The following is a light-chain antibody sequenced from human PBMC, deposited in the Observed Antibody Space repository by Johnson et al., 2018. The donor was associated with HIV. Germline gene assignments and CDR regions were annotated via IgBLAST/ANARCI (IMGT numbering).Light chain of an antibody. V-gene: IGLV1-51*02. Sequence: QAVLTQPPSVSAAPGQKVTISCSGSSSNIGNNYVSWYQQLPGTAPKLLIYEKNKRPSGIPDRFSGSKSGTSATLGITGLQTGDEADYYCGTWDSSLRVGVFGTGTKV. CDR1: SSNIGNNY. J-gene: IGLJ1*01. CDR2: EKN. CDR3: GTWDSSLRVGV.